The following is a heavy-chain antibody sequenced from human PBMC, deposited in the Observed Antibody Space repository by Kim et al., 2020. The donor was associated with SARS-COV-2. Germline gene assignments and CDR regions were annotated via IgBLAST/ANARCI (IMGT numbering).Heavy chain of an antibody. CDR2: IVVGSDNR. V-gene: IGHV1-58*01. CDR3: AATPSWDLLKRAVFDL. D-gene: IGHD1-26*01. Sequence: SVKVSCKASGFTFSSSAVQWVRQARGQRLEWIGWIVVGSDNRNYAQKFQERVTITRDTSTNTAYMEVSGLRSEDTAVYYCAATPSWDLLKRAVFDLWGRGTVVTVSS. J-gene: IGHJ2*01. CDR1: GFTFSSSA.